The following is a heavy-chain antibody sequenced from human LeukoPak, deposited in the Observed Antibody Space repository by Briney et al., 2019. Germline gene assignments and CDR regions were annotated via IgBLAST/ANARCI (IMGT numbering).Heavy chain of an antibody. Sequence: GGTLRLSCAASGFTFSSYGMSWVRQAPGKGLEWVANIKQDGSEKYYVDTVKGRFTISRDNAKNSLYLQMNSLRAEDTAVYYCARDVKDFWSGTMGYWGQGTLVTVSS. CDR3: ARDVKDFWSGTMGY. J-gene: IGHJ4*02. CDR2: IKQDGSEK. D-gene: IGHD3-3*01. V-gene: IGHV3-7*01. CDR1: GFTFSSYG.